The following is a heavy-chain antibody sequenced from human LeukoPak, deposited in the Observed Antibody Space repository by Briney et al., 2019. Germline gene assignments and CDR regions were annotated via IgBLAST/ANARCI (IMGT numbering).Heavy chain of an antibody. V-gene: IGHV3-30*18. CDR2: ISFDGNNK. CDR3: AKGFSSGPWDACDI. J-gene: IGHJ3*02. CDR1: GFRFSSYG. D-gene: IGHD3-22*01. Sequence: GGSLRLSCAAFGFRFSSYGMHWVRQAPGKGLEWVSVISFDGNNKYYGDSVKGRFTISRDNSKDALYLQMNSLRVEDTAVYYCAKGFSSGPWDACDIWGQGTMVTVSS.